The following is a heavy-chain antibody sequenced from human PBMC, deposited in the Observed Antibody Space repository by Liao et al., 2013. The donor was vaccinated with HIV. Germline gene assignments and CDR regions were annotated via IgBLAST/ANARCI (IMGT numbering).Heavy chain of an antibody. J-gene: IGHJ3*02. CDR1: GGSISSGSYY. V-gene: IGHV4-61*02. D-gene: IGHD6-19*01. CDR2: IYTTGST. CDR3: ARLYSSGWYSSHDAFDI. Sequence: QVQLQESGPGLVKPSQTLSLTCTVSGGSISSGSYYWSWIRQPAGKGLEWIGRIYTTGSTNYNPSLKSRVTISVETSMNQFSLRLSSVTAADTAVYYCARLYSSGWYSSHDAFDIWGQGTMVTVSS.